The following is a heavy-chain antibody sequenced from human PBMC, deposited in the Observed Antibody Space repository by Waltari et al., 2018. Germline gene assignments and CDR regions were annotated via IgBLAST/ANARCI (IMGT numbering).Heavy chain of an antibody. J-gene: IGHJ4*02. CDR2: IWYDGSNK. D-gene: IGHD4-4*01. CDR3: ARDYSNYHFDY. V-gene: IGHV3-33*01. Sequence: QVQLVESGGGVVQPGRSLRLPCAASGFTFSSYGMHWVRQAPGKGLEWVAVIWYDGSNKYYADSVKGRFTISRDNSKNTLYLQMNSLRAEDTAVYYCARDYSNYHFDYWGQGTLVTVSS. CDR1: GFTFSSYG.